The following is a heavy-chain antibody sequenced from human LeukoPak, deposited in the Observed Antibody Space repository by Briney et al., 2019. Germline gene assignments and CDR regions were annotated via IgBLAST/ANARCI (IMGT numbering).Heavy chain of an antibody. D-gene: IGHD6-13*01. CDR3: ARGESSSLMGYYYYYYGMDV. J-gene: IGHJ6*02. CDR1: GFTFSSYW. CDR2: IASDGSST. Sequence: GGSLRLSCAASGFTFSSYWMNWVRQAPGKGLVWVSRIASDGSSTTYADSVKGRFSISRDNAKNTLYLQMNSLRVEDTAVYYCARGESSSLMGYYYYYYGMDVWGQGTTVTVSS. V-gene: IGHV3-74*01.